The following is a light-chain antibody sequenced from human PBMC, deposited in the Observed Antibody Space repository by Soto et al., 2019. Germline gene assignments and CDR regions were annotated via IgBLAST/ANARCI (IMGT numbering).Light chain of an antibody. V-gene: IGLV2-14*01. J-gene: IGLJ1*01. CDR3: SSYTSSSSGV. CDR2: DVS. Sequence: QSVLTQPASVSGSPGQSITISCTGTSSDVGGYNYVSWYQQHPGKAPKLMIYDVSNRPSGVSNRFSGSKSGNTASLTISGLQAEDEADYYCSSYTSSSSGVFGPGTKVTVL. CDR1: SSDVGGYNY.